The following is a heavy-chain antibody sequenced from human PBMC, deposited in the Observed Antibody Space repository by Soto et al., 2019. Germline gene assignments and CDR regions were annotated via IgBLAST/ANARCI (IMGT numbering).Heavy chain of an antibody. CDR3: AREERMNYDFWSGSLPYLCY. V-gene: IGHV1-18*01. Sequence: QVQLVQSGAEVKKPGASVKVSCKASGYTFTSYGISWVRQAPGQGLEWMGWISAYNGNTNYAQKLQGRVTMTTDTSTSTAYMELRSLRSDDTAVYYCAREERMNYDFWSGSLPYLCYWGQGTLVTVSS. J-gene: IGHJ4*02. CDR2: ISAYNGNT. CDR1: GYTFTSYG. D-gene: IGHD3-3*01.